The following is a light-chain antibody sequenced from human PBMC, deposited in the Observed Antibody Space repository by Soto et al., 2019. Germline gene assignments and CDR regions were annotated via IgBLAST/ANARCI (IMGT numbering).Light chain of an antibody. CDR2: SNN. CDR3: AAWDDRLNGVV. V-gene: IGLV1-44*01. CDR1: SSNIGSNT. J-gene: IGLJ2*01. Sequence: QSVLTQPPSASGTPGQRVTISCSGSSSNIGSNTVNWYQQLPGTAPKLLSYSNNQRPSGVPDRFSGSKSGTSASLAISGLQSEDEADYYCAAWDDRLNGVVFGGGTQLTVL.